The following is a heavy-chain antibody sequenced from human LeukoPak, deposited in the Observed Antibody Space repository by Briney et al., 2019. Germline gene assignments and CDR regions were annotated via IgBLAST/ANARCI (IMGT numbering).Heavy chain of an antibody. D-gene: IGHD4-11*01. CDR2: ISSSSSYI. CDR1: GFTFSSYS. CDR3: ASYATVTTDFDY. V-gene: IGHV3-21*01. J-gene: IGHJ4*02. Sequence: TGGSLRLSCAASGFTFSSYSMNWVRQAPGKGLEWVSSISSSSSYIYYADSVKGRFTISRDNAKNSLYLQMNSLRAEDTAVYYCASYATVTTDFDYWGQGTLVTVSS.